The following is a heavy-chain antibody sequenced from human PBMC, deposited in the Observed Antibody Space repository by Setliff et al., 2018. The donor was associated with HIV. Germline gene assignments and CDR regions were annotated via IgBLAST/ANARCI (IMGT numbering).Heavy chain of an antibody. V-gene: IGHV3-21*01. J-gene: IGHJ6*03. D-gene: IGHD2-2*01. CDR2: ISASATYI. CDR1: GFTFSNYS. Sequence: GGSLRLSCAASGFTFSNYSMNWVRQTPGKGLEWVSSISASATYIYYADSVKGRFTISRDNAENSLYLQMNSLRAEDTAVYYCARDLPITIPKYYFYMDVWGKGTTVTVSS. CDR3: ARDLPITIPKYYFYMDV.